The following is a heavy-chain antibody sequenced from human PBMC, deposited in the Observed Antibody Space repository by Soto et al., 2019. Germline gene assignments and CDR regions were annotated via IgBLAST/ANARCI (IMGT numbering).Heavy chain of an antibody. CDR1: GGSFSGYY. CDR2: INHSGST. D-gene: IGHD3-10*01. Sequence: PSETLSLTCAVYGGSFSGYYWSWIRQPPGKGLEWIGEINHSGSTNYNPSLKSRVTISVDTSKNQFSLKLSSVTAADTAVYYCAGGVMYYYGSGPQRDFDYWGQGTLVTVSS. V-gene: IGHV4-34*01. J-gene: IGHJ4*02. CDR3: AGGVMYYYGSGPQRDFDY.